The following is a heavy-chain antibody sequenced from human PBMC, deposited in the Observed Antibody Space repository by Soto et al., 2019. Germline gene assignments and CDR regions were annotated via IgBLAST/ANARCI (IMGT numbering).Heavy chain of an antibody. CDR1: GDSVSSRGYF. D-gene: IGHD5-18*01. CDR2: IYHSGNT. J-gene: IGHJ6*02. CDR3: AREGYSYGYDYYYYYGMDV. Sequence: SETLSLTCTVSGDSVSSRGYFWAWLRQPPGKRLEWIGSIYHSGNTYYNPSLKSRVTISVDTSKNQFSLRLISVTAADTAVYYCAREGYSYGYDYYYYYGMDVWGQGTTVTVSS. V-gene: IGHV4-39*02.